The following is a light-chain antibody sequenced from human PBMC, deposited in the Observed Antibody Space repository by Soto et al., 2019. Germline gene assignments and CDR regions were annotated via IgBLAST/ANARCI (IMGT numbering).Light chain of an antibody. Sequence: EIVMTQSPATLSVSPGERATLSCRASQSVSRNLAWYQQKPGQAPRLLILDASTRAAGIPGRFSGSGSGRELTLTISSLQSEDFAVYYCQQYNNWYTFGQGTKLEI. CDR3: QQYNNWYT. V-gene: IGKV3-15*01. J-gene: IGKJ2*01. CDR2: DAS. CDR1: QSVSRN.